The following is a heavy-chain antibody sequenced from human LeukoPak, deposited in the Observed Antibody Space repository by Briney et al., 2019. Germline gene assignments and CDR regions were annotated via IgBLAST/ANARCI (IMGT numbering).Heavy chain of an antibody. J-gene: IGHJ4*02. Sequence: PSETLSLTCTVSGGSIISSSHSWAWIRQPPGKGLEWIGSIYYNGGTFYSPSLKSRASISVGTSKNQFSLKLSSVTAADTSVYFCAREEASAADYWGQGTLVTVSS. V-gene: IGHV4-39*01. CDR2: IYYNGGT. D-gene: IGHD6-13*01. CDR3: AREEASAADY. CDR1: GGSIISSSHS.